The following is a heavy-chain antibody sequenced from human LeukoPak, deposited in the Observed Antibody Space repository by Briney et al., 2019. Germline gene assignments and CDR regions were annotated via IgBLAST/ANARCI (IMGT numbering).Heavy chain of an antibody. CDR2: IYTSGST. CDR1: GGSISSYY. J-gene: IGHJ3*02. D-gene: IGHD1-26*01. V-gene: IGHV4-4*07. CDR3: ARESGSYYWGSGSAFDI. Sequence: PSETLSLTCTVSGGSISSYYWSWIRQPAGKGLEWIGRIYTSGSTNYDPSLKSQVTMSVDTSKNQFSLKLSSVTAADTAVYYCARESGSYYWGSGSAFDIWGQGTMVTVSS.